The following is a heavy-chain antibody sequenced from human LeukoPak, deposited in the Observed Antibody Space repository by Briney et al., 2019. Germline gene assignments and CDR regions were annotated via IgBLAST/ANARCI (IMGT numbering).Heavy chain of an antibody. D-gene: IGHD6-19*01. CDR2: IYLSDSDT. CDR3: ARQYSSAWNHFDY. J-gene: IGHJ4*02. V-gene: IGHV5-51*01. Sequence: GESLKISCKGSGYSFTSYWIGWVRQMPGKGLEWMGIIYLSDSDTRYSPSFQGQVTISADKSISTAYLQWSSLKASDTAIYYCARQYSSAWNHFDYWGQGTLVTVSS. CDR1: GYSFTSYW.